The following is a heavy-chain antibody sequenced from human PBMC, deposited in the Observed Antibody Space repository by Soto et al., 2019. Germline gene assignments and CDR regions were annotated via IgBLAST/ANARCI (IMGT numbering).Heavy chain of an antibody. J-gene: IGHJ4*02. CDR3: ASSHAGAHITAAVH. CDR2: VYHSGST. Sequence: PSETLSLTCTVSGGSISSSSYSWSWIRQPPGKGLEWVGYVYHSGSTYYNPSLKSRVTISVDRSKNQFSLKLSSVTAADTAVYYCASSHAGAHITAAVHWGQGTLVTVSS. D-gene: IGHD6-13*01. V-gene: IGHV4-30-2*01. CDR1: GGSISSSSYS.